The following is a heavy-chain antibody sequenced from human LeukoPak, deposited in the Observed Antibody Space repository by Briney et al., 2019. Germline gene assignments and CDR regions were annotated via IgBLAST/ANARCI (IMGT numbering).Heavy chain of an antibody. D-gene: IGHD5-12*01. CDR2: ISSSGNTI. Sequence: GGSLRLSCAASGFTFSSYEMNWIRQAPGKGLEWISYISSSGNTIYYADSVKGRFTISRDNAKNSLYLQMNSLRAEDMADYYCARGVALDYWGQGTLVTVSS. J-gene: IGHJ4*02. CDR3: ARGVALDY. CDR1: GFTFSSYE. V-gene: IGHV3-48*03.